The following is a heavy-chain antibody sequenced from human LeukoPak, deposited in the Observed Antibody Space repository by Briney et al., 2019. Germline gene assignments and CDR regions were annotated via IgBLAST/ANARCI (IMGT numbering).Heavy chain of an antibody. D-gene: IGHD4-17*01. CDR1: GFTFSSYA. V-gene: IGHV3-21*01. Sequence: GGSLRLSCAASGFTFSSYAMSWVRQAPGKGLEWVSSSSSSSSYIYYADSVKGRFTISRDNAQNSLYLQMNSLRAEDTAVYYCARESGSVTSEDDFDYWGQGTLVTVSS. J-gene: IGHJ4*02. CDR2: SSSSSSYI. CDR3: ARESGSVTSEDDFDY.